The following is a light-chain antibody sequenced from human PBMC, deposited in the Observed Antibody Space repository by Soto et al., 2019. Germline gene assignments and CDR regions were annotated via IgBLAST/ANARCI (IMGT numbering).Light chain of an antibody. V-gene: IGKV3-20*01. CDR1: QSMTSNY. J-gene: IGKJ2*01. CDR3: QQYGSSPMYS. Sequence: EIVLTQSPGTLSLSPGERVSLSCRASQSMTSNYLAWYQHKPGQAPRLLIYGASSRATGIPDRFSGSGSGTEFILTISRLEPEDFAVYYCQQYGSSPMYSFSQGTKLEIK. CDR2: GAS.